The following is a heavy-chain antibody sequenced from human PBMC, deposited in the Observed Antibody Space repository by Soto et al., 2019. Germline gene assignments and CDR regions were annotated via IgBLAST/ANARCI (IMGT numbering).Heavy chain of an antibody. J-gene: IGHJ4*02. CDR2: IIPIFGTA. V-gene: IGHV1-69*13. D-gene: IGHD2-21*02. CDR1: GGTFSSYA. Sequence: GASVKVSCKASGGTFSSYAISWVRQAPGQGLEWMGGIIPIFGTANYAQKFQGRVTITADESTSTAYMELSSLRSEDTAVYYCARDTSSCGGDCYSGFDYWGQGTLVTVSS. CDR3: ARDTSSCGGDCYSGFDY.